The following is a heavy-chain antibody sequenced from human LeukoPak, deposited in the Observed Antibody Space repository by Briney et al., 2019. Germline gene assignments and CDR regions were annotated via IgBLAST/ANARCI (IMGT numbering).Heavy chain of an antibody. CDR3: AREDNSGWFDY. J-gene: IGHJ4*02. V-gene: IGHV4-59*01. D-gene: IGHD5-12*01. Sequence: SETPSLTCTVSGGSISSYYWSWIRQPPGKGLEWIGYIYYSGSTNYNPSLKSRVTISEDTSKNQFSLKLSSVTAADTAVYYCAREDNSGWFDYWGQGTLVTVSS. CDR1: GGSISSYY. CDR2: IYYSGST.